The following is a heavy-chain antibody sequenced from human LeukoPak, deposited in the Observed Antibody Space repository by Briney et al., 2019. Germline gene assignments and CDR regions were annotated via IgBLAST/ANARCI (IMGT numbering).Heavy chain of an antibody. CDR1: GFTFSIYW. V-gene: IGHV3-74*01. Sequence: GGSLTLSCAASGFTFSIYWMHRVRQAPGEGRVWVSRINNDGSSTNYADSVKGRFTISRDNAKNTLYLQMNSLRAEDTAVYFCARVDWNIDYWGQGTLVTVSS. CDR3: ARVDWNIDY. D-gene: IGHD1/OR15-1a*01. J-gene: IGHJ4*02. CDR2: INNDGSST.